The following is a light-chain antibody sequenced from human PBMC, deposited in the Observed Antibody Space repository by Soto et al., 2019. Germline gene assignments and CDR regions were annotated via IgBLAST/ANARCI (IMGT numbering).Light chain of an antibody. CDR1: ENINGW. J-gene: IGKJ1*01. V-gene: IGKV1-5*01. CDR2: DAS. Sequence: DIQMTQSPSTLSASVGDRVTITCRASENINGWLAWYQQKPGKAPRLLIYDASNLDSGVPVRFRGSGSGTEFTLTISSLQPDDFASYYCQQYHKYTRTFGQGTKVDFK. CDR3: QQYHKYTRT.